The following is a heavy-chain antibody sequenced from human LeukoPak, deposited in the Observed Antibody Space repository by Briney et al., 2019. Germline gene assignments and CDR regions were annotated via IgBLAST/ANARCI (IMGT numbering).Heavy chain of an antibody. CDR3: ARDYGDAFDI. D-gene: IGHD3-16*01. CDR2: IYYSGST. CDR1: GGSISSYY. Sequence: SETLSLTCTVSGGSISSYYWSWIRQPPGRGLEWIGYIYYSGSTNYNPSLKSRVTISVDTSKNQFSLKLSSVTAADTAVYYCARDYGDAFDIWGQGAMVTVSS. V-gene: IGHV4-59*01. J-gene: IGHJ3*02.